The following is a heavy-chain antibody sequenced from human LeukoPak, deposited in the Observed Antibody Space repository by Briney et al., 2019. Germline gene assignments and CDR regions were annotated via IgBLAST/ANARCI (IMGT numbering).Heavy chain of an antibody. CDR1: GYTLTELS. V-gene: IGHV1-24*01. Sequence: ASVTVSFKVSGYTLTELSMHWVRQAPGKGLEWMGGFDPEDGETIYAQKFQGRVTMTEDTSTDTAYMELSSLRSEDTAVYYCATVNEYSSSSTQFDPWGQGTLVTVSS. CDR3: ATVNEYSSSSTQFDP. CDR2: FDPEDGET. J-gene: IGHJ5*02. D-gene: IGHD6-6*01.